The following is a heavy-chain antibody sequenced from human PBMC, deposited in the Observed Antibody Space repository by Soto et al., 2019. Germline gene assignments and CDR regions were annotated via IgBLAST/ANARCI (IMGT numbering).Heavy chain of an antibody. CDR2: ISAYNGNT. CDR3: ARDLLERHGYSDAFDI. CDR1: GYTFTSYG. V-gene: IGHV1-18*01. D-gene: IGHD1-1*01. Sequence: GASVKVSCKASGYTFTSYGISWVRQAPGQGLEWMGWISAYNGNTNYAQKLQGRVTMTTDTSTSTAYMELRSLRSDDTAVYYCARDLLERHGYSDAFDIWGQGTIVTVSS. J-gene: IGHJ3*02.